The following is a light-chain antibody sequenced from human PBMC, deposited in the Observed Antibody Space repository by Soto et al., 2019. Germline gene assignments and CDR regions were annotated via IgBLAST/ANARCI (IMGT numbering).Light chain of an antibody. CDR1: QSALHSSNNKKY. V-gene: IGKV4-1*01. J-gene: IGKJ1*01. CDR2: WAS. Sequence: DIVMTQSPDSLAVSLGERATINCKSSQSALHSSNNKKYLAWYQQKPGQPPKLLIYWASTRASGVPDRFSGSGSGTDFTPTISSLQAEDVAVYYCQQYYSTPPAFGQGTKVEIK. CDR3: QQYYSTPPA.